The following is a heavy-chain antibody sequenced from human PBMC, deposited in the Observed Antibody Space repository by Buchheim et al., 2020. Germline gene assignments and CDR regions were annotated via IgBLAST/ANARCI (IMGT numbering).Heavy chain of an antibody. D-gene: IGHD3-22*01. V-gene: IGHV3-23*01. CDR2: ISGSGGST. CDR3: AKDGITMIVVVIAYYFDY. Sequence: EVQLLQSGGGLVQPGGSLRLSCAASGFTFSSYAMSWVRQAPGQGLEWVSAISGSGGSTYYADSVKGRFTISTDNSKNTLYLQKNSLRAEDAAVYYCAKDGITMIVVVIAYYFDYWGQGTL. CDR1: GFTFSSYA. J-gene: IGHJ4*01.